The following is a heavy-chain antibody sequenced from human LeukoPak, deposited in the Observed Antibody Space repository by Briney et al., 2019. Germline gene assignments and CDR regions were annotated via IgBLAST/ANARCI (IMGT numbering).Heavy chain of an antibody. CDR3: ARGRMITFGGVIVLGDFDY. V-gene: IGHV4-34*01. CDR1: GGSFSGYY. D-gene: IGHD3-16*02. Sequence: SETLSLTCAVYGGSFSGYYWSWIRQPPGKGLEWIGEINHSGSTNYNPSLKSRVTISVDTSKNQFSLKLSSVTAADTAVYYCARGRMITFGGVIVLGDFDYWGQGTLVTVSS. J-gene: IGHJ4*02. CDR2: INHSGST.